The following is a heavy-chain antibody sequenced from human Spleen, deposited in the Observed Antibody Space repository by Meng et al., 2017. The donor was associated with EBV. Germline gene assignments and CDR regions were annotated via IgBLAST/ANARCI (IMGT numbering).Heavy chain of an antibody. CDR1: GYTFSDYG. CDR2: INNNTGKR. Sequence: QVQLVQWGAWLKEPGDSVKVSCDASGYTFSDYGISWVRQAPGQGLEWMGWINNNTGKRTYAQGFTGRFVFSLDTSVTTAYLQISSLKAEDTAVYYCARELYSSGSFGWGQGTLVTVSS. CDR3: ARELYSSGSFG. V-gene: IGHV7-4-1*02. D-gene: IGHD3-10*01. J-gene: IGHJ4*02.